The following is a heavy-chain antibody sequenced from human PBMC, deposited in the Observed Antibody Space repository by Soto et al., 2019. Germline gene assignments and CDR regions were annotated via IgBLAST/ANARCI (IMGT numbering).Heavy chain of an antibody. J-gene: IGHJ4*02. CDR2: ISYDGSNK. Sequence: GGSLRLSCAASGFTLSSYAIHWVRQAPGKGLEWVAVISYDGSNKYYADSVKGRFNISRDNSKNALYLQRNSLRAEDTSVYYCARDGTVGATGGFDYWGQGTLVTVSS. CDR1: GFTLSSYA. D-gene: IGHD1-26*01. V-gene: IGHV3-30*04. CDR3: ARDGTVGATGGFDY.